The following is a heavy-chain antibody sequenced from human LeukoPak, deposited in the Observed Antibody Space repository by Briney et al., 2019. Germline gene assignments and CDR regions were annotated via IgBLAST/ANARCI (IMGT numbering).Heavy chain of an antibody. CDR3: ARGGGGWQHPNFDY. D-gene: IGHD6-13*01. CDR2: FFYSGRP. V-gene: IGHV4-59*11. CDR1: GSSISSHY. Sequence: SETLSLTCTVSGSSISSHYWTWIRQPPGKGLGWIGCFFYSGRPNYNPSLKSRVTISVDTSKNQFSLKLSSVTAADTAVYDCARGGGGWQHPNFDYWGQGTLVTVSS. J-gene: IGHJ4*02.